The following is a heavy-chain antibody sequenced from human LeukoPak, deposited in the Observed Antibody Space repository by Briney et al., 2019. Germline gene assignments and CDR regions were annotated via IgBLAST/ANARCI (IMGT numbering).Heavy chain of an antibody. D-gene: IGHD3-22*01. CDR1: GFTFSSYW. Sequence: PGGPLRLSCAASGFTFSSYWMSWVRQAPGKGLEWVANIKQDGSEKYYVDSVKGRFTISRDNAKNSLYLQMNSLRAEDTAVYYCARTAMVIYYYYYMDVWGKGTTVTVSS. V-gene: IGHV3-7*01. J-gene: IGHJ6*03. CDR3: ARTAMVIYYYYYMDV. CDR2: IKQDGSEK.